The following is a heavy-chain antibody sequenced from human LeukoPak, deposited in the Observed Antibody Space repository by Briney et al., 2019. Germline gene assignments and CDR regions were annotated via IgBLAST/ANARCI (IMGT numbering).Heavy chain of an antibody. CDR2: IYYSGST. D-gene: IGHD5-24*01. J-gene: IGHJ4*02. Sequence: SETLSLTCTVSGGSISSYYWSWIRQPPGKGLEWIGYIYYSGSTNYNPSLKSRVTISVDTSKNQFSLKLSSVTAADTAVYYCARVGRDGMATMRVLDYWGQGTLVTVSS. CDR3: ARVGRDGMATMRVLDY. V-gene: IGHV4-59*01. CDR1: GGSISSYY.